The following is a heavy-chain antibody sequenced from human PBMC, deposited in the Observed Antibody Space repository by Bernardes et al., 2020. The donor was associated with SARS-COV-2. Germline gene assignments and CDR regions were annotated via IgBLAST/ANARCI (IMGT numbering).Heavy chain of an antibody. Sequence: GWSLRLSCAASGFTFSSYSMNWVRQAPGKGLEWVSSISSSSSYIYYADSVKGRFTISRDNAKNSLYLQMNSLRAEDTAVYYCASDYGGGFDYWGQGTLVTVSS. CDR1: GFTFSSYS. J-gene: IGHJ4*02. V-gene: IGHV3-21*01. CDR2: ISSSSSYI. D-gene: IGHD4-17*01. CDR3: ASDYGGGFDY.